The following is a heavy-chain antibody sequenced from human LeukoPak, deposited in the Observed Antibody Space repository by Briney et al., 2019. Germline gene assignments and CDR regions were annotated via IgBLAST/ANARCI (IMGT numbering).Heavy chain of an antibody. CDR1: GFTFSSYS. V-gene: IGHV3-30*18. CDR2: ISYDGSNK. J-gene: IGHJ4*02. CDR3: AKVGSEYSSGHRVY. D-gene: IGHD6-19*01. Sequence: PGGSLRLSCAASGFTFSSYSMNWVRQAPGKGLEWVAVISYDGSNKYYADSVKGRFTISRDNSKNTLYLQMNSLRAEDTAVYYCAKVGSEYSSGHRVYWGQGTLVTVSS.